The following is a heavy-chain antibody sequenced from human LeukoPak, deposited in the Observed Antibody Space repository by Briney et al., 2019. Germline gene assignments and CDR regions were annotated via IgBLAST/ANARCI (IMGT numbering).Heavy chain of an antibody. V-gene: IGHV3-48*04. Sequence: GGSLRLSCAASGFTFSSYSMNWVRQAPGKGLEWVSYISSSGSTIYYADSVKGRFTISRDNAKNSLYLQMNSLRAEDTAVYYCARDMVLRYFDYWGQGTLVTVSS. J-gene: IGHJ4*02. CDR3: ARDMVLRYFDY. CDR1: GFTFSSYS. CDR2: ISSSGSTI. D-gene: IGHD3-9*01.